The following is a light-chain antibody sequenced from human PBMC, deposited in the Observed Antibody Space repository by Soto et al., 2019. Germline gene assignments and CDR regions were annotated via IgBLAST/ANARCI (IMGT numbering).Light chain of an antibody. CDR1: QGIYNH. V-gene: IGKV1-9*01. J-gene: IGKJ2*01. Sequence: IQLTQSPSSLSASIGDRVTITCRASQGIYNHFAWYQQKPGTAPRLLIYGASTLQTGVPSRFSGSGSGTEYTLIISSLQPEDVVTYYCEQVNSYPPTFGQGTKLEIK. CDR2: GAS. CDR3: EQVNSYPPT.